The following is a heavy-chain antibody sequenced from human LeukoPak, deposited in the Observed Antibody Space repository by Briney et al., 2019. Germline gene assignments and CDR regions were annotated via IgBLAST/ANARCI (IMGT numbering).Heavy chain of an antibody. CDR3: ATGLLTWELRDY. V-gene: IGHV3-48*01. J-gene: IGHJ4*02. D-gene: IGHD1-26*01. Sequence: AGGSLRLSCAASGFTFSSYSMNWVRQAPGKGLEWVSYISSSSSTVFYADSVKGRFTISRDNAKNSLYLQMNSLRAEDTAVYYCATGLLTWELRDYWGQGTPVTVSS. CDR1: GFTFSSYS. CDR2: ISSSSSTV.